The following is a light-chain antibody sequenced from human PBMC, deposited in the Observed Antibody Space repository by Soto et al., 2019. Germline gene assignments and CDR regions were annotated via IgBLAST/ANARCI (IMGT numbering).Light chain of an antibody. CDR1: QSVSTD. Sequence: EIVMTQSPATLSVSPGERATLSCRASQSVSTDLAWYQQKPGQAPRRLIYGASTRATGIPARFSGSGSGTEFTLTINSRQSGDLAVYYCHQYNDWPRFTFGPGTKVEIK. CDR3: HQYNDWPRFT. CDR2: GAS. V-gene: IGKV3-15*01. J-gene: IGKJ3*01.